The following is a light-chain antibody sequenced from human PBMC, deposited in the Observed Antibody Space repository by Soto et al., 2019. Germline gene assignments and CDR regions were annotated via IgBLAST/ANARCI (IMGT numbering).Light chain of an antibody. CDR1: PRVSSSY. CDR3: QQYDKWPRT. V-gene: IGKV3D-15*01. J-gene: IGKJ1*01. CDR2: GAS. Sequence: EIEMTKSPSTLSVSPGDRAPLSWRASPRVSSSYLAWYQQKPGQAPRLLIYGASSRDTGIPARFSGSGSGTEFTLTISNLQPEDFAVYYCQQYDKWPRTFGQGTKVEIK.